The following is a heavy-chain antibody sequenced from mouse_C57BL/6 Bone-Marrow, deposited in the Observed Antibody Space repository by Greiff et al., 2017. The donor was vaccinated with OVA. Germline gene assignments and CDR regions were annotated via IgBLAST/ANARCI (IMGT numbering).Heavy chain of an antibody. D-gene: IGHD3-2*02. CDR2: INPNNGGT. CDR3: AAGAQATIDY. V-gene: IGHV1-26*01. J-gene: IGHJ2*01. Sequence: EVQLQQSGPELVKPGASVKISCKASGYTFTDYYMNWVKQSHGKSLEWIGDINPNNGGTSYNQKFKGKATLTVDKSSSTAYMELRSLTSEDSAVYYCAAGAQATIDYWGQGTTLTVSS. CDR1: GYTFTDYY.